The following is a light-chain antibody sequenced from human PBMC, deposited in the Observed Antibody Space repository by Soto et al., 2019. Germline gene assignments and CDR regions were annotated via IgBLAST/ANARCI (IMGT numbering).Light chain of an antibody. Sequence: DIQMTQSPSSLSASVEDRVIITCRASQSISNHLNWYQQKPGKAPKLLIFAASSLQSGVPSRFSGSRSGPDFTLTISSLQPDDFATYYCQQYNSYPWTFGQGTKVDIK. CDR1: QSISNH. CDR3: QQYNSYPWT. J-gene: IGKJ1*01. CDR2: AAS. V-gene: IGKV1-39*01.